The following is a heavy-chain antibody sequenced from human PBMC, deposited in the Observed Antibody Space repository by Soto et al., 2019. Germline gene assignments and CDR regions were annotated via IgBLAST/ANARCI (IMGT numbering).Heavy chain of an antibody. CDR1: GGSISSDNW. CDR2: IFQSGST. V-gene: IGHV4-4*02. J-gene: IGHJ6*02. Sequence: QVQLQESGPGLVKPSETLSLTCAVSGGSISSDNWWSWVRQPPGKGLEFIGEIFQSGSTNYNPSLTSRITITVDKTKEQFSRKLTSVTAADTAVYYCARMPFGFYAMDVWGQGTTVTVSS. D-gene: IGHD2-2*01. CDR3: ARMPFGFYAMDV.